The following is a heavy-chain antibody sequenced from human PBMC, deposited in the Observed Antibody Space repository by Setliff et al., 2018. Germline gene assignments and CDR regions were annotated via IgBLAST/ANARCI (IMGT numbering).Heavy chain of an antibody. CDR1: GFTFSIYG. Sequence: GESLKISCAASGFTFSIYGMHWVRQAPGKGLEWLAFISYHEITKTFADSVKGRFTVSRDNSQNTVFLQMDSLKSADTAVYYCARLWISYESNTYFYPKYFDFWGQGTLVTVSS. J-gene: IGHJ4*02. CDR2: ISYHEITK. V-gene: IGHV3-30*02. D-gene: IGHD3-22*01. CDR3: ARLWISYESNTYFYPKYFDF.